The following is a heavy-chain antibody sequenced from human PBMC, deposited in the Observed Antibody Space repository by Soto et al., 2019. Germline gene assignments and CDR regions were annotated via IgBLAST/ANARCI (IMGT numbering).Heavy chain of an antibody. V-gene: IGHV4-39*01. CDR3: ARRPPGQLLAGYFDY. CDR2: IYYSGST. CDR1: GGSISSSSYY. D-gene: IGHD1-1*01. Sequence: SETLSLTCTVSGGSISSSSYYWGWVRQPPGRGLEWIGTIYYSGSTFYMPSLKSRVTISADTSKNQVFLKLNSMTAADTAVYYCARRPPGQLLAGYFDYWGRGILVTVSS. J-gene: IGHJ4*02.